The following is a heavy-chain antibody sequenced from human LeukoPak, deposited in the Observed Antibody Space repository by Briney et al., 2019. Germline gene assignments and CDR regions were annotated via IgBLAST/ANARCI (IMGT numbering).Heavy chain of an antibody. D-gene: IGHD5-24*01. CDR1: GGTFSSYA. CDR2: IIPILGIA. V-gene: IGHV1-69*04. CDR3: ARGPIVEMATIYFDY. Sequence: SVKVSCKASGGTFSSYAISWVRQAPGQGLEWMGRIIPILGIANYAQKFQGRVTITADKSTSTAYMELSSLRSEDTAVYYCARGPIVEMATIYFDYWGQGTLVTVSS. J-gene: IGHJ4*02.